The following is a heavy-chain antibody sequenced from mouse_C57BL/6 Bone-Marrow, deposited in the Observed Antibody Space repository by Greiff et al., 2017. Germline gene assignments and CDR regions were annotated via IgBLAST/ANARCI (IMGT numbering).Heavy chain of an antibody. V-gene: IGHV1-52*01. J-gene: IGHJ2*01. CDR3: ARSGLYYGNLYYFDY. CDR1: GYTFTSYW. CDR2: IDPSDSET. Sequence: QVQLKQPGAELVRPGSSVKLSCKASGYTFTSYWMHWVKQRPIQGLEWIGNIDPSDSETHYNQKFKDKATLTVDKSSSTAYMQLSSLTSEDSAVYYCARSGLYYGNLYYFDYWGQGTTLTVSS. D-gene: IGHD2-1*01.